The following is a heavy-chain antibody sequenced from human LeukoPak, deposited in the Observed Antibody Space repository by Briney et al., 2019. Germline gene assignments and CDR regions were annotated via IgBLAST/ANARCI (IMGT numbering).Heavy chain of an antibody. Sequence: ASAKVSCKASGYTFTSYGISWVRQAPGQGLEWMGWINAYNGNTNYAQKLQGRVTMTTDTSTSTAYMELRSLRSDDTAVYYCARDLKRFLEWLLPDYYYYYMDVWGKGTTVTVSS. CDR1: GYTFTSYG. D-gene: IGHD3-3*01. J-gene: IGHJ6*03. CDR2: INAYNGNT. V-gene: IGHV1-18*01. CDR3: ARDLKRFLEWLLPDYYYYYMDV.